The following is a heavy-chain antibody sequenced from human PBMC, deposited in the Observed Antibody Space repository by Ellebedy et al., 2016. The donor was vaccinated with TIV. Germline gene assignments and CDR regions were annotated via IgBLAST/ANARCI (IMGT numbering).Heavy chain of an antibody. Sequence: GEFLKISXAASGFTFSGYWMSWVRQAPGKGLEWVANIKSDGSDKYYVDSVKGRFTISRDNAKNSLYQQINSLRAEDTAVYYCVRGGGALDFWGQGTLVTVSS. J-gene: IGHJ4*02. CDR1: GFTFSGYW. V-gene: IGHV3-7*01. CDR3: VRGGGALDF. CDR2: IKSDGSDK. D-gene: IGHD3-16*01.